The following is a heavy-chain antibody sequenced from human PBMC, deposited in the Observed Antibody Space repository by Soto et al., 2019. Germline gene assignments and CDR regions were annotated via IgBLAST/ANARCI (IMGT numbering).Heavy chain of an antibody. Sequence: GGSLRLSCAASGFTFSSYGMSWVRQAPGEGLEWVSGISGSGGSTYYADSVKGRFTISRDNSKNTLYLQMYSLRAEDTAVYYCAKTGPGTSYGYYFDSWGQGTLVTVS. D-gene: IGHD5-18*01. CDR1: GFTFSSYG. CDR2: ISGSGGST. V-gene: IGHV3-23*01. J-gene: IGHJ4*02. CDR3: AKTGPGTSYGYYFDS.